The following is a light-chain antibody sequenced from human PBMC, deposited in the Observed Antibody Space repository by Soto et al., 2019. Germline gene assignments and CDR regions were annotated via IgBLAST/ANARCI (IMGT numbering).Light chain of an antibody. V-gene: IGLV1-47*01. CDR3: AAWDDSLSAL. CDR1: SSNIGSNY. J-gene: IGLJ2*01. CDR2: RNN. Sequence: QSVLTQPRSASGTPGQRVTISCSGSSSNIGSNYVYWYQQLPGTAPKLLMYRNNQRPSGVPDRFSGPKSGTSAALAISGLRSEDEADYYCAAWDDSLSALFGGGTKLTVL.